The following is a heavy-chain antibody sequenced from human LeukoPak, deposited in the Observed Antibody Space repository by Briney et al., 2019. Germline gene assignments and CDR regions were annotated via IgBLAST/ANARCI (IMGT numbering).Heavy chain of an antibody. CDR3: AKDPWGSGGY. Sequence: SETLSLTCTVSGGSISSYYWSWIRQPPGKGLEWIGYIYYSGSTNYNPSLKSRVTISVDTSKNQFSLKLSSVTAADTAVYYCAKDPWGSGGYWGQGTLVIVSS. J-gene: IGHJ4*02. D-gene: IGHD7-27*01. V-gene: IGHV4-59*12. CDR2: IYYSGST. CDR1: GGSISSYY.